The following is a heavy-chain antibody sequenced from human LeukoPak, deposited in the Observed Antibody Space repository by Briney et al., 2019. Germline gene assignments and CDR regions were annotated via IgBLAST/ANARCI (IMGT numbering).Heavy chain of an antibody. CDR2: ISDTSSHI. Sequence: GGSLRLSCAASGFIFSSYSMNWVRQAPGKGPEWVSSISDTSSHIYYADSVKGRFTVSRDNARNSSYLQMNSLRVEDTAVYYCAREYSGYVPDYWGQGTLVTVSS. CDR3: AREYSGYVPDY. J-gene: IGHJ4*02. V-gene: IGHV3-21*01. D-gene: IGHD5-12*01. CDR1: GFIFSSYS.